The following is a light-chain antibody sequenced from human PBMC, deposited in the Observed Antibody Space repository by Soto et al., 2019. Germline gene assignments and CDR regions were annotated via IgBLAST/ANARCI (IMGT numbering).Light chain of an antibody. CDR3: QQYNNWPPA. CDR1: QSVSSN. J-gene: IGKJ1*01. CDR2: GAS. Sequence: EIVMTQSPATLSVSPGEGATLSCRASQSVSSNLAWYQQKPGQAPRLLIYGASTRATDVPARFSGSGSGTEFTLTISSLQSEDFAVYFCQQYNNWPPAFGQGTKVEIK. V-gene: IGKV3-15*01.